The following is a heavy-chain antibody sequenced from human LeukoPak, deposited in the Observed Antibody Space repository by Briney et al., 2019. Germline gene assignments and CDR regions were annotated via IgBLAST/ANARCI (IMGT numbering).Heavy chain of an antibody. CDR2: IYYSGST. CDR3: ARARGVVVPAAMYYYYYGMDV. V-gene: IGHV4-59*01. D-gene: IGHD2-2*01. Sequence: PSETLSLTCTVSGGSISSYYWSWIRQPPGKGLEWIGYIYYSGSTNYNPSLKSRVTISVDTSKNQFSLKLSSVTAAVTAVYYCARARGVVVPAAMYYYYYGMDVWGQGTTVTVSS. J-gene: IGHJ6*02. CDR1: GGSISSYY.